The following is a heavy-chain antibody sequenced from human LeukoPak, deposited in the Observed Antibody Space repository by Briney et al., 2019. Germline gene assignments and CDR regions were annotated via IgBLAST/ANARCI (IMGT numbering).Heavy chain of an antibody. J-gene: IGHJ4*02. CDR2: IYYSGST. CDR3: ARQLGYCSSTSCYADKVDY. V-gene: IGHV4-39*01. D-gene: IGHD2-2*01. CDR1: GGSISSSSYY. Sequence: SETLSLTCTVSGGSISSSSYYWGWIRQPPGKGLEWIGSIYYSGSTYYNPSLKSRVTTSVDTSKSQFSLKLSSVTAADTAVYYCARQLGYCSSTSCYADKVDYWGQGTLVTVSS.